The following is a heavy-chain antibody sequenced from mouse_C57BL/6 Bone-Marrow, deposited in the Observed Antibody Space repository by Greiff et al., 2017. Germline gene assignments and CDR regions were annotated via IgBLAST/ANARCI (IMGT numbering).Heavy chain of an antibody. CDR1: GYAFSSSW. CDR3: ARERTDWDEFAY. D-gene: IGHD4-1*01. V-gene: IGHV1-82*01. CDR2: IYPGDGDT. J-gene: IGHJ3*01. Sequence: VKLVESGPELVKPGASVKISCKASGYAFSSSWMNWVKQRPGKGLEWIGRIYPGDGDTNYNGKFKGKDTLTADKSSSTAYMQLSSLTSEDSAVYFCARERTDWDEFAYWGQGTLVTVSA.